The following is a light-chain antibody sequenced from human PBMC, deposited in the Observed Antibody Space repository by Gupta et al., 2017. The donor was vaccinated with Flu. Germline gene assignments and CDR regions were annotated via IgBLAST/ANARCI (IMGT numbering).Light chain of an antibody. V-gene: IGKV1-33*01. CDR2: DAS. J-gene: IGKJ4*01. CDR1: QDINHY. Sequence: DLQMTQSPSSLSASVGDRVTITCQASQDINHYLNWYQQKPGKAPKLLIYDASNLETGVPSRFSGSGSGTDFTFAISSLQPEDIATYYCQHYDNLPPTFGGGTKVEIK. CDR3: QHYDNLPPT.